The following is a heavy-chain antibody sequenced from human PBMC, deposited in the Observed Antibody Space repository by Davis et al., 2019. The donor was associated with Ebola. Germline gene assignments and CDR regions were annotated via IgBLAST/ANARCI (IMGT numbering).Heavy chain of an antibody. D-gene: IGHD3-16*02. CDR1: GFTFSDYY. CDR3: ARGGGPDHDYVWGTFRPFDY. CDR2: IGSRGTKI. Sequence: GESLKISCAASGFTFSDYYMSWIRQAPGKGLEWLSYIGSRGTKIYYADSVEGRFTISRDNAKNSLYLQMYSLRAEDTAVYFCARGGGPDHDYVWGTFRPFDYWGQGALVTVSS. V-gene: IGHV3-11*01. J-gene: IGHJ4*02.